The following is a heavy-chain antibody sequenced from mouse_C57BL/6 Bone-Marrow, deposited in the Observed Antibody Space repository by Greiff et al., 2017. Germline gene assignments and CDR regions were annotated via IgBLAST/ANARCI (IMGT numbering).Heavy chain of an antibody. CDR1: GFTFSNYW. CDR3: TDDLLWERDY. D-gene: IGHD2-1*01. V-gene: IGHV6-3*01. J-gene: IGHJ2*01. Sequence: EVKLEESGGGLVQPGGSMKLSCVASGFTFSNYWMNWVRQSPEKGLEWVAQIRLKSDNYATHYAESVKGRFTISRDDSKSSVYLQMNNLRAEDTGIYYCTDDLLWERDYWGQGTTLTVSS. CDR2: IRLKSDNYAT.